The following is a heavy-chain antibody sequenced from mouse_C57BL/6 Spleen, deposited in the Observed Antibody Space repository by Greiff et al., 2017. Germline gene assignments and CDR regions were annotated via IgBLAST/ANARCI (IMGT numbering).Heavy chain of an antibody. CDR2: INPSTGGT. Sequence: VQLQQSGPELVKPGASVKISCKASGYSFTGYYMNWVKQSPEKSLEWIGEINPSTGGTTYNQTFKAKATLTVDKSSSTAYMQLKSLTSEDSAVYYCARSYGSSLGFAYWGQGTLVTVSA. CDR1: GYSFTGYY. D-gene: IGHD1-1*01. J-gene: IGHJ3*01. V-gene: IGHV1-42*01. CDR3: ARSYGSSLGFAY.